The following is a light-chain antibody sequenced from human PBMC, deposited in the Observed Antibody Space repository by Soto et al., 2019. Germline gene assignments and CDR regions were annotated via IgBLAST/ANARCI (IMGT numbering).Light chain of an antibody. Sequence: EVVLTQSPVTLSLSPGERATLSCRASQSVSSYLAWYQQKPGQAPRLLISDSSTRATGIPARFSGSGSGTDFSLTISSLEPEDFAVYYCQQRSHWPRTFGQGTRLEIK. CDR3: QQRSHWPRT. CDR1: QSVSSY. V-gene: IGKV3-11*01. J-gene: IGKJ5*01. CDR2: DSS.